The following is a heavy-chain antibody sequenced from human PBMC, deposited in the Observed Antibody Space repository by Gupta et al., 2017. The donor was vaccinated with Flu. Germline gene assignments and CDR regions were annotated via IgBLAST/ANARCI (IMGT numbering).Heavy chain of an antibody. CDR1: GGTFSSYA. D-gene: IGHD3-22*01. CDR3: ASATYYYDSSGYYGMDV. Sequence: QVQLVQSGAEVKKPGSSVQVSCKASGGTFSSYAISWLRQAPGQGLEWMGGIIPIFGTANYAQKFQGRVTITADKSTSTAYMELSSLRSEDTAVYYCASATYYYDSSGYYGMDVWGQGTTVTVSS. J-gene: IGHJ6*02. CDR2: IIPIFGTA. V-gene: IGHV1-69*06.